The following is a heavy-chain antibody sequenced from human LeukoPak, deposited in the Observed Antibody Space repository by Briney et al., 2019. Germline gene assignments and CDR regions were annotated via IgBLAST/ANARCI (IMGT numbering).Heavy chain of an antibody. CDR1: GHTFTGYY. V-gene: IGHV1-69*13. Sequence: SVKVFCKASGHTFTGYYMHWVPQAPGQGLEERRGIIPLFGTANYAQKFQGRVTITADESTSTAYMELSSLRSEDTAVYYCARSAEVVVAMVRGVIPFDYWGQGTLVTVSS. J-gene: IGHJ4*02. CDR3: ARSAEVVVAMVRGVIPFDY. CDR2: IIPLFGTA. D-gene: IGHD3-10*01.